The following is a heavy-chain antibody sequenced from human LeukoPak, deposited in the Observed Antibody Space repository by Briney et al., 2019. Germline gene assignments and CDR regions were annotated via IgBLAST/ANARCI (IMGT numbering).Heavy chain of an antibody. D-gene: IGHD4-17*01. CDR3: ARARATVIHYYYYYMDV. CDR2: INHSGST. V-gene: IGHV4-34*01. CDR1: GGSFSGYY. J-gene: IGHJ6*03. Sequence: SETLSLTCAVYGGSFSGYYWSWIRQPPGKGLEWIGEINHSGSTNYNASLKSRVTISVDTSKNQFSLKLSSVTAADTAVYYCARARATVIHYYYYYMDVWGKGTTVTVSS.